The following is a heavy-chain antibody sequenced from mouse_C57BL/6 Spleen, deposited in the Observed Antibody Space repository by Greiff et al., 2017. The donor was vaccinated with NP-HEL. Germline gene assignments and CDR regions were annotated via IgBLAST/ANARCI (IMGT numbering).Heavy chain of an antibody. D-gene: IGHD2-5*01. CDR3: ARTIVANPFDY. Sequence: QVQLQQSGAELVRPGTSVKVSCKASGYAFTNYLIEWVKQRPGQGLEWIGVINPGSGGTNYNEKFKGKATLTADKSSSTAYMQLSSLTSEDSAVYFCARTIVANPFDYWGQGTTLTGSS. J-gene: IGHJ2*01. CDR1: GYAFTNYL. V-gene: IGHV1-54*01. CDR2: INPGSGGT.